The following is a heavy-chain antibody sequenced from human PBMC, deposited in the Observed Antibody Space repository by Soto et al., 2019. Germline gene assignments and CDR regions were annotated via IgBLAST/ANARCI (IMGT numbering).Heavy chain of an antibody. V-gene: IGHV4-59*08. D-gene: IGHD3-9*01. CDR1: VGSFISDY. CDR3: ARHSPDFDWLSQFDY. J-gene: IGHJ4*02. Sequence: SLSLTCALSVGSFISDYWVWILQTPGKGLEWIGYIYYSGSTNYNPSLKSRVTISVDTSKNQFSLKLSSVTAADTAVYYCARHSPDFDWLSQFDYWGQGTLLTVSS. CDR2: IYYSGST.